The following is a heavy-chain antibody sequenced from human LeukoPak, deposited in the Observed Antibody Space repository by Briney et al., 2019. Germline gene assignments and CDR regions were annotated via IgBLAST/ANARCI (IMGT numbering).Heavy chain of an antibody. V-gene: IGHV3-13*01. CDR2: VGTSGDT. J-gene: IGHJ4*02. Sequence: PGGSLRLSCAASGFGFSSYDMHWVRQVTGKGLEWVSAVGTSGDTYYPDSVKGRFTISRDDSKKTLYLQMNSLRAEDTAVYYCTKAKVSSLTYFDWFPWNWGQGSQVTVSS. CDR3: TKAKVSSLTYFDWFPWN. D-gene: IGHD3-9*01. CDR1: GFGFSSYD.